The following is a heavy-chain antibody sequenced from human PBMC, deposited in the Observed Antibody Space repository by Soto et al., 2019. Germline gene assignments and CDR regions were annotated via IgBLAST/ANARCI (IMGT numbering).Heavy chain of an antibody. CDR2: ISWNGGSI. V-gene: IGHV3-9*01. Sequence: EVQLVESGGGLVQPGRSLRLSCAASGFTFDDYAMQWVRQAPGKGLEWVSGISWNGGSIGYADSVKGRFTISRDNAKKSLYLQMNSLRAEDTALYYCAKDRYYDSRGNLDYWGQGTLVTVSS. CDR3: AKDRYYDSRGNLDY. D-gene: IGHD3-22*01. J-gene: IGHJ4*02. CDR1: GFTFDDYA.